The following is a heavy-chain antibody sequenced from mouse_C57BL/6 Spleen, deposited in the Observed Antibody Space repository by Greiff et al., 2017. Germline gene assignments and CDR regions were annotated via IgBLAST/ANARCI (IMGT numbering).Heavy chain of an antibody. CDR2: IYPSTGDT. V-gene: IGHV1-42*01. J-gene: IGHJ2*01. Sequence: VQLQQSGPELVKPGASVKISCKASGYSFTGYYMNWVKQSPEKGLEWIGEIYPSTGDTTYKQKFKAKATLTVDTSSSTAYMQLKSLTSEDSAVYYCARGPYYGSSGAYWGQGTTLTVSS. D-gene: IGHD1-1*01. CDR1: GYSFTGYY. CDR3: ARGPYYGSSGAY.